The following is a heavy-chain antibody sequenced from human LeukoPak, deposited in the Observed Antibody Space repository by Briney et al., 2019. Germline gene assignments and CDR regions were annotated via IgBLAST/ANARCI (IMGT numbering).Heavy chain of an antibody. D-gene: IGHD6-13*01. CDR1: GFPFSSYG. J-gene: IGHJ3*02. CDR2: IRNDGSQE. V-gene: IGHV3-30*02. CDR3: ARGAPLYSSSAFDI. Sequence: GGSLRLSWAASGFPFSSYGMHLVRPAPGKGLEWVAFIRNDGSQEFYADSVKGRFTISRDNSKNTLYLQMNSLRAEDTAVYYCARGAPLYSSSAFDIWGQGTMVTVSS.